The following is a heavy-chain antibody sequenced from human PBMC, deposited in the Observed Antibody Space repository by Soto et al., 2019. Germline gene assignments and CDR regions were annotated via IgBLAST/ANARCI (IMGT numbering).Heavy chain of an antibody. CDR2: IIPIFGTA. V-gene: IGHV1-69*01. D-gene: IGHD6-13*01. Sequence: QVQLVQSGAEVKKPGASVKVSCKASGGNFSSYAISWVRQAPGHGLEWMGGIIPIFGTANYAQKFQGRVTLTADEYTRPAYMELSSLRVDDTAIYYCAGMGGSSLYWEYLQHWVQCPLVSVSS. J-gene: IGHJ1*01. CDR1: GGNFSSYA. CDR3: AGMGGSSLYWEYLQH.